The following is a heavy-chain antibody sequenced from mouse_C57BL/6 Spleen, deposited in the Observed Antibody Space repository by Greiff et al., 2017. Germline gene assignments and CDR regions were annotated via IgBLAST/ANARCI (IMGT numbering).Heavy chain of an antibody. Sequence: EVMLVESEGGLVQPGSSMKLSCTASGFTFSDYYMAWVRQVPEKGLEWVANINYDGSSTYYLDSLKSRFLISRDNAKNILYLQMSSLKSEDTATYYCEREGDYYGRWYFDVWGTGTTVTVSS. V-gene: IGHV5-16*01. CDR2: INYDGSST. D-gene: IGHD1-1*01. CDR3: EREGDYYGRWYFDV. CDR1: GFTFSDYY. J-gene: IGHJ1*03.